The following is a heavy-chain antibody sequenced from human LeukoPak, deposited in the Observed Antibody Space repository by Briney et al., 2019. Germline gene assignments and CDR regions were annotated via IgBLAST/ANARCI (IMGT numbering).Heavy chain of an antibody. Sequence: ASVKVSCKASGYTFTGYYMHWVRQAPGQGLEWVGWINPNSGGTNYAQKFQGRVTMTRDTSISTAYMELSRLRSDDTAVYYCARGGDLWLQYGDWFDPWGQGTLVTVSS. V-gene: IGHV1-2*02. CDR3: ARGGDLWLQYGDWFDP. D-gene: IGHD5-24*01. CDR2: INPNSGGT. CDR1: GYTFTGYY. J-gene: IGHJ5*02.